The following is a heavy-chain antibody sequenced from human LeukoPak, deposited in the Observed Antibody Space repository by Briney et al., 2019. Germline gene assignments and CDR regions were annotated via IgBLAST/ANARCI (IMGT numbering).Heavy chain of an antibody. J-gene: IGHJ4*02. V-gene: IGHV4-34*01. CDR3: ARGRVGYRLDY. CDR1: GGSISSYY. Sequence: SETLSLTCTVSGGSISSYYWSWIRQPPGKGLEWIGEINHSGSTNYNPSLKCRVTISVDTSKNQFSLKLSSVTAADTAVYYCARGRVGYRLDYWGQGTLVTVSS. D-gene: IGHD5-18*01. CDR2: INHSGST.